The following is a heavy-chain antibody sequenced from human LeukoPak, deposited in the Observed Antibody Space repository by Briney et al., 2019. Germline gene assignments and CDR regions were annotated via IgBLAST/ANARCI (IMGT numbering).Heavy chain of an antibody. D-gene: IGHD5/OR15-5a*01. Sequence: GGSLRLSRAASGFTFHNYAIHWVRQAPGKGLEWVSLTSGDGITTYFADSVKGRFTISRDNSKSSLFLQMNSLRTEDTALYYCARDHVYGGADYWGQGTLVTVSS. CDR2: TSGDGITT. V-gene: IGHV3-43*02. CDR3: ARDHVYGGADY. J-gene: IGHJ4*02. CDR1: GFTFHNYA.